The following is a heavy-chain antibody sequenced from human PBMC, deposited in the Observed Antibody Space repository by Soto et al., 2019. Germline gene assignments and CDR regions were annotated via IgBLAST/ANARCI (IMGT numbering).Heavy chain of an antibody. V-gene: IGHV3-73*02. D-gene: IGHD2-8*01. Sequence: EVQLVESGGGLVQRGGSLKLSCAASGFTFSDSAMHWVRQASGKGLEWVARIRSKANSYLTAYAVSVEGRFSISRDDSKNTTYLEMNSLKTEDTAMYYCTRGGTMGLNDYWGQGTLVTVSS. J-gene: IGHJ4*02. CDR2: IRSKANSYLT. CDR1: GFTFSDSA. CDR3: TRGGTMGLNDY.